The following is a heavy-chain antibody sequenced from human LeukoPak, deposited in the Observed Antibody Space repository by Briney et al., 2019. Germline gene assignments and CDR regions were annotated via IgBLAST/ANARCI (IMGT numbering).Heavy chain of an antibody. V-gene: IGHV4-31*03. CDR3: ARESGVTHYYYGMDV. J-gene: IGHJ6*04. Sequence: SQTLSLTCTVSGGSISSGGYYWSWIRQHPGKGLEWIGYVYYSGSTYYNPSLKSRVTISVDTSKNQFSLKLSSVTAADTAVYYCARESGVTHYYYGMDVWGKGTTVTVSS. CDR1: GGSISSGGYY. D-gene: IGHD2-21*02. CDR2: VYYSGST.